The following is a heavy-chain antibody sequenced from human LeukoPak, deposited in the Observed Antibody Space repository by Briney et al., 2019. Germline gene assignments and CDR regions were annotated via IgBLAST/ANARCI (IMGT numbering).Heavy chain of an antibody. CDR1: TGSVSSGTYY. CDR2: MYYNGST. J-gene: IGHJ3*02. D-gene: IGHD3-22*01. CDR3: ARAPRVTMIIVTPGSFDM. Sequence: PSETLSLTCTVSTGSVSSGTYYWSWIRQPPGKGLEWIGYMYYNGSTNYNPSLKSRVTISVDTSKKRFSLKLSSVTAADTAMYYCARAPRVTMIIVTPGSFDMWGQGIMVTVSS. V-gene: IGHV4-61*01.